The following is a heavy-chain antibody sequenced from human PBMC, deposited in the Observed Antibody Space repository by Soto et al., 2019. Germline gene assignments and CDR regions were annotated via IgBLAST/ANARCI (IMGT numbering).Heavy chain of an antibody. V-gene: IGHV4-38-2*01. J-gene: IGHJ4*02. CDR3: ARGKLSDYVWGSYRYHFDY. CDR2: INHSGST. D-gene: IGHD3-16*02. Sequence: SETLSLTCAVSGDSISSGYYWAWIRQPPGKGLEWIGEINHSGSTNYNPSLKSRVTISVDTSKNQFSLKLSSVTAADTAVYYCARGKLSDYVWGSYRYHFDYWGQGTVVTVSS. CDR1: GDSISSGYY.